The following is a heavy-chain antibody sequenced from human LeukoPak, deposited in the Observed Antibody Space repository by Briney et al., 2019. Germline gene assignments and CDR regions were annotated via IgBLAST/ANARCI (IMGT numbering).Heavy chain of an antibody. D-gene: IGHD6-19*01. V-gene: IGHV4-34*01. J-gene: IGHJ4*02. Sequence: SETLSLTCAVYGGSFSTYYWSWIRQPPGKGLEWIGEINHSGSTNYNPSLKSRVTISVDTSKNQFSLKLSSVTAADTAVYYCARVGWYDHYFDYWGQGTRVTVSS. CDR1: GGSFSTYY. CDR2: INHSGST. CDR3: ARVGWYDHYFDY.